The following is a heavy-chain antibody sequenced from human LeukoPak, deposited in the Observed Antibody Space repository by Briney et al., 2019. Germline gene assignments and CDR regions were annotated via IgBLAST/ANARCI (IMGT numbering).Heavy chain of an antibody. D-gene: IGHD2-15*01. CDR3: ARERTRGCNGDICLDGLDI. CDR2: IGVDDDT. CDR1: GLTFNNQD. V-gene: IGHV3-13*01. Sequence: GGSLRLSCVASGLTFNNQDMHWVRQSAGKGLEWVSAIGVDDDTYYSASVKGRFTISREDARNSLYLQMNSLRAEDTAVYYCARERTRGCNGDICLDGLDIWGRGTKVTVSS. J-gene: IGHJ3*02.